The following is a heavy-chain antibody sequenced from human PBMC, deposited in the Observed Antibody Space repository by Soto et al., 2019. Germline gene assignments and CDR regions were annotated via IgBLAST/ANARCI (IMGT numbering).Heavy chain of an antibody. J-gene: IGHJ6*02. CDR2: TSYDGSNK. CDR1: GFTFSSYG. Sequence: PGGSLRLSCAASGFTFSSYGMHWVRQAPGKGLEWVAVTSYDGSNKYYADSVKGRFTISRDNSKNTLYLQMNSLRAEDTAVYYCATQHLGSSVYSYCYYGMDVWGQGTTVTVSS. CDR3: ATQHLGSSVYSYCYYGMDV. D-gene: IGHD6-6*01. V-gene: IGHV3-30*03.